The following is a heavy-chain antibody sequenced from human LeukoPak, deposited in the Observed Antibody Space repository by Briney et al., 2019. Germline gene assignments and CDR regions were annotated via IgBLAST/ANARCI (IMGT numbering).Heavy chain of an antibody. J-gene: IGHJ4*02. D-gene: IGHD3-22*01. Sequence: GASVKVSCKASGYTFTGYYMHWVRQAPGQGLEWMGWINPNSGGTNYAQKFQGRVTMTRDTSISTAYMELSRLRSDDTAVYYCARGHTVPYYYDSSGYPYFDCWGQETLVTVSS. CDR2: INPNSGGT. CDR3: ARGHTVPYYYDSSGYPYFDC. CDR1: GYTFTGYY. V-gene: IGHV1-2*02.